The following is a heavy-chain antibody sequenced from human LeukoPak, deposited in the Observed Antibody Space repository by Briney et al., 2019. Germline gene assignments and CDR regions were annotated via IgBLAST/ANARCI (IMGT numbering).Heavy chain of an antibody. Sequence: SETLSLTCAVYGGSFSGYYWSWIRQPPGKGLEWIGEINHSGSTNYNPSLKSRVTISVDTSKNQFSLKLSSVTAADTAVYYCARSNLEWLLDVWGKGTTVTVSS. J-gene: IGHJ6*04. CDR1: GGSFSGYY. CDR3: ARSNLEWLLDV. D-gene: IGHD3-3*01. CDR2: INHSGST. V-gene: IGHV4-34*01.